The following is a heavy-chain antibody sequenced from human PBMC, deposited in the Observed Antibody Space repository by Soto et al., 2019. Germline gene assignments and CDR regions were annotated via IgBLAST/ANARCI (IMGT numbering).Heavy chain of an antibody. V-gene: IGHV5-10-1*01. CDR3: ARLYCSSSPCDSWFDP. D-gene: IGHD2-2*01. J-gene: IGHJ5*02. Sequence: PGESLKISCTGFVYTSTTFWISWVRQMPGRGLEWMGRIDPRDSYTNYSPSFQGHVTISVDKSISTAYLQWGSLKASDTAMYYCARLYCSSSPCDSWFDPWGQGTLVTVSS. CDR2: IDPRDSYT. CDR1: VYTSTTFW.